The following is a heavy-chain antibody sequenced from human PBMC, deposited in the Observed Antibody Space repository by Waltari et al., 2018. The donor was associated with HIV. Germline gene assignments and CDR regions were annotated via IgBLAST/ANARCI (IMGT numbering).Heavy chain of an antibody. CDR2: MNPNSGNT. V-gene: IGHV1-8*01. CDR3: ARGLVQHCTGGVCYTGFDY. D-gene: IGHD2-8*02. J-gene: IGHJ4*02. Sequence: QVQLVQSGAEVKKPGASVKVSCKASGYTFTSYDINWVRQATGQGLEWMGWMNPNSGNTGYAQKFQGRVTMTRNTSISTAYMELSSLRSEDTAVYYCARGLVQHCTGGVCYTGFDYWGQGTLVTVSS. CDR1: GYTFTSYD.